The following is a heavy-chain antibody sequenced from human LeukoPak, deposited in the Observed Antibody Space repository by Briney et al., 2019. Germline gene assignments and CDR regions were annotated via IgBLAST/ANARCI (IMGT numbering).Heavy chain of an antibody. CDR1: GGSFSNYY. CDR3: AREGGPSRPLNY. J-gene: IGHJ4*02. V-gene: IGHV4-34*01. Sequence: SETLSLPCAVYGGSFSNYYWNWIRQPPGKGLEWIGDINHSGSTNYNPSLKSRVAISVDKSENHISLKLTSVTAADTAVYYCAREGGPSRPLNYSGQRTLVTVAS. CDR2: INHSGST.